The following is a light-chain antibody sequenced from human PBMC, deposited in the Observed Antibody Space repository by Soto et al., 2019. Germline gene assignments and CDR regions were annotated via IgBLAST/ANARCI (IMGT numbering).Light chain of an antibody. CDR3: QHRSIWPVS. CDR2: DAS. J-gene: IGKJ5*01. CDR1: QSVRSY. Sequence: EIVLTQSPATLPLSPGERATVSCRAGQSVRSYLAWYQQKPGLAPRLLIYDASNRATGIPARFSGSGSGTDFTLTISSLEPEDFAVYYCQHRSIWPVSFGQGTRLEIK. V-gene: IGKV3-11*01.